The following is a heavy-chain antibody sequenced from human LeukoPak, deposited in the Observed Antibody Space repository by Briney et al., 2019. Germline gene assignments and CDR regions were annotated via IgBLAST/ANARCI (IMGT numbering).Heavy chain of an antibody. CDR3: ARRLTQYDCFDP. D-gene: IGHD2-2*01. J-gene: IGHJ5*02. CDR1: GDSVSSISVT. Sequence: SQTLSLTCAISGDSVSSISVTWNWIRQSPSRGLEWLGRTYYRSTWYNDYAVSVRGRITVNPDTSKNQFSLHLNSVTPEDTAVYYCARRLTQYDCFDPRGQGILVTVSS. V-gene: IGHV6-1*01. CDR2: TYYRSTWYN.